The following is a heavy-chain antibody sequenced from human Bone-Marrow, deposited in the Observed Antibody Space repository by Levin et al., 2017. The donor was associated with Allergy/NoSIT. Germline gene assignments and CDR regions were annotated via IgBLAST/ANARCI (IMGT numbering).Heavy chain of an antibody. D-gene: IGHD3-22*01. CDR3: VKDLRISMIIVEGFDH. CDR2: ISGSSDRT. Sequence: GESLKISCAASGFTFSSYAMNWVRQAPGKGLEWVSGISGSSDRTFYADSVKGRFSISRDNSKNTLYLQMNSLRAEDTAVHYCVKDLRISMIIVEGFDHWGQGTLVTVSS. CDR1: GFTFSSYA. J-gene: IGHJ4*02. V-gene: IGHV3-23*01.